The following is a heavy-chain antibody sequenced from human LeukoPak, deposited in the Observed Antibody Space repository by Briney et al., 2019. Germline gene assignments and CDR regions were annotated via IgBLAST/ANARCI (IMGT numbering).Heavy chain of an antibody. V-gene: IGHV3-30*02. Sequence: PGGSLRLSCAASGFTVSSNYMSWVRQAPGKGLEWVAFIRYDGSNKYYADSVKGRFTISRDNSKNTLYLQMNSLRAEDTAVYYCAKDRAVVLSGEPLVPWFDPWGQGTLVTVSS. CDR3: AKDRAVVLSGEPLVPWFDP. J-gene: IGHJ5*02. CDR1: GFTVSSNY. CDR2: IRYDGSNK. D-gene: IGHD3-3*01.